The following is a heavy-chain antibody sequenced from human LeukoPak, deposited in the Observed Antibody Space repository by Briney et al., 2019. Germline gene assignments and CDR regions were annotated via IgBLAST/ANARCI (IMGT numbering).Heavy chain of an antibody. CDR1: GFTFSSYA. CDR2: ISGSGGST. V-gene: IGHV3-23*01. CDR3: AKAPVYSSNGDH. J-gene: IGHJ4*02. Sequence: GGSLRLSCAASGFTFSSYAMSWVRQAPGKGLEGVSAISGSGGSTYYADSVKGRFTISRDNSKNTLYLQMNSLRAEDTAVYYCAKAPVYSSNGDHWGQGTLVTVSS. D-gene: IGHD6-13*01.